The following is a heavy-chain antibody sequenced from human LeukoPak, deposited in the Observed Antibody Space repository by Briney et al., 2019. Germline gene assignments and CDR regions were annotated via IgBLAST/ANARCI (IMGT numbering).Heavy chain of an antibody. Sequence: SETLSLTCTVSGGSISSYYWSWIRQPPGKGLEWIGYIYYSGSTYYNPSLKSRVTISVDTSKNQFSLKLSSVTAADTAVYYCARSEGDGYSYGYFKTWGQGTLVTVSS. CDR1: GGSISSYY. CDR2: IYYSGST. CDR3: ARSEGDGYSYGYFKT. J-gene: IGHJ4*02. V-gene: IGHV4-59*08. D-gene: IGHD5-18*01.